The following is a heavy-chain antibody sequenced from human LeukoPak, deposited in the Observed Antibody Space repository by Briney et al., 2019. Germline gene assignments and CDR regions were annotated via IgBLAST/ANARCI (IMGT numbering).Heavy chain of an antibody. CDR2: MNPNSDNT. V-gene: IGHV1-8*03. CDR3: AREGRRYNWFDP. Sequence: ASVKVSCKASGYTFTSYDINWVRQATGQGLEWMGWMNPNSDNTGYAQKFQGRVTITRNTSISTAYMELSSLRSEDTAVYYCAREGRRYNWFDPWGQGTLVTVSS. J-gene: IGHJ5*02. CDR1: GYTFTSYD. D-gene: IGHD6-25*01.